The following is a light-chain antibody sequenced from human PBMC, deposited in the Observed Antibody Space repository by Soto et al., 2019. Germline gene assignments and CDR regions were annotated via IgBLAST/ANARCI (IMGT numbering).Light chain of an antibody. V-gene: IGKV1-9*01. J-gene: IGKJ4*01. CDR2: AAS. CDR1: QGISRY. Sequence: IQFTQSPSSLSSSVLERFTITCLASQGISRYLSWYQQKPGRAPKLLISAASTLQSGVPARFSGSGSGTDFTLSITSLQPEDFATYYCQQLNTYPVTFGGGTKVDI. CDR3: QQLNTYPVT.